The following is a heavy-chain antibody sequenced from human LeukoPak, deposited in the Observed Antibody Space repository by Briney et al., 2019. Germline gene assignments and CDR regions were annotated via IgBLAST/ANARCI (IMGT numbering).Heavy chain of an antibody. CDR2: ISWNSGSI. V-gene: IGHV3-9*01. J-gene: IGHJ4*02. CDR3: AKDYDILTGLPYFDY. CDR1: GFTFDDYA. Sequence: GGSLRLSCAASGFTFDDYAMHWARQAPGKGLEWVSGISWNSGSIGYADSVKGRFTISRDNAKNSLYLQMNSLRAEDTALYYCAKDYDILTGLPYFDYWGQGTLVTVSS. D-gene: IGHD3-9*01.